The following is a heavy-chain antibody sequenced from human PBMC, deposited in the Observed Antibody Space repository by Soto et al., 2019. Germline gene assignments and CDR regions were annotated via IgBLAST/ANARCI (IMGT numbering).Heavy chain of an antibody. D-gene: IGHD3-3*02. CDR3: TTAIVSSFSSLFRSFDY. CDR1: GFTFSNAW. Sequence: GGSLRLSCAASGFTFSNAWMNWVRQAPGKGLEWVGRIKSKTDGGTTDYAAPVKGRFTISRDDSKNTLYLQMNSPKTEDTAVYYCTTAIVSSFSSLFRSFDYWGQGTLVTVSS. CDR2: IKSKTDGGTT. V-gene: IGHV3-15*07. J-gene: IGHJ4*02.